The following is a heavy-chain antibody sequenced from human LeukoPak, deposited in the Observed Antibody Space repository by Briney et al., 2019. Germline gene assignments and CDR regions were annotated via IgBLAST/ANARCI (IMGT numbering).Heavy chain of an antibody. Sequence: QPGRSLRLSCAASGFTFSSYGMHWVRQAPGKGLEWVAVMWYDGSNKYYADSVKGRFTISRDNSKNTLYLQMHSLRAEDTAVYYCARDEVTTPRDWGRGTLVTVSS. CDR1: GFTFSSYG. CDR3: ARDEVTTPRD. J-gene: IGHJ4*02. CDR2: MWYDGSNK. V-gene: IGHV3-33*01. D-gene: IGHD4-17*01.